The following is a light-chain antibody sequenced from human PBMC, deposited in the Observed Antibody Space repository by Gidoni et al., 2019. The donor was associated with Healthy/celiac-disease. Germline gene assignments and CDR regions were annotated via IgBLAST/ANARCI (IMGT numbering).Light chain of an antibody. CDR2: AAS. CDR3: QQSYSTLLT. Sequence: DIQITQSPSSLYASVGDRVTITCRASQSISSYLNWYQQKPGKAPKLLIYAASSLQSGVPSRFSGSGSGTDFTLTISSLQPEDFATYYCQQSYSTLLTFGGGTKVEIK. V-gene: IGKV1-39*01. J-gene: IGKJ4*01. CDR1: QSISSY.